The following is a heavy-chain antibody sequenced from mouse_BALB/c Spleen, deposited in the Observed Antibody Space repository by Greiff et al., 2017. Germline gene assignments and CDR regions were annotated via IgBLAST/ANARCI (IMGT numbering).Heavy chain of an antibody. CDR3: ARGLSWYFDV. J-gene: IGHJ1*01. CDR2: ISSGGSYT. V-gene: IGHV5-9-4*01. Sequence: EVKLQESGGGLVKPGGSLKLSCAASGFTFSSYAMSWVRQSPEKRLEWVAEISSGGSYTYYPDTVTGRFTISRDNAKNTLYLEMSSLRSEDTAMYYCARGLSWYFDVWGAGTTVTVSS. D-gene: IGHD2-4*01. CDR1: GFTFSSYA.